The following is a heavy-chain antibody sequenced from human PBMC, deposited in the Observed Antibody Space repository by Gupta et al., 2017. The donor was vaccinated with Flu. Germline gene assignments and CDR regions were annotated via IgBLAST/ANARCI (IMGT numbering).Heavy chain of an antibody. Sequence: QVQLVQSGAAVKKPGASVKVSCKASGYTFTACYTPWVRQAPGHGLEWIGWINPNSDVTNYAQKFQGRVTMTKDRTISTAYMELSSLRSDDTAVYYCARDRSGAPQRGTTWSYNWFDPWGQGTLVTVSS. CDR3: ARDRSGAPQRGTTWSYNWFDP. V-gene: IGHV1-2*02. CDR1: GYTFTACY. CDR2: INPNSDVT. J-gene: IGHJ5*01. D-gene: IGHD1-26*01.